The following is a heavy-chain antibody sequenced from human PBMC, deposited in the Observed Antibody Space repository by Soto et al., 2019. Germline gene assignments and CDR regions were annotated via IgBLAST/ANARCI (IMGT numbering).Heavy chain of an antibody. Sequence: PGGSLRLSCSASGFSFSSFAMHWVRQAPGGGLEYVSAVAITGGNTYYADSVKGRFTISRDNSENMVYLQMSRLRPEDTAVYYCVRDLRRAYDYWGQGTLVTVSS. D-gene: IGHD2-21*01. CDR1: GFSFSSFA. CDR3: VRDLRRAYDY. CDR2: VAITGGNT. V-gene: IGHV3-64D*06. J-gene: IGHJ4*02.